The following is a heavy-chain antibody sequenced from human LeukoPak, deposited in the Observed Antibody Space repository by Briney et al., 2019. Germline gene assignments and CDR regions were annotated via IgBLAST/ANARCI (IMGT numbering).Heavy chain of an antibody. CDR3: ARHYGGNSPFDY. CDR1: GFTFSSYG. J-gene: IGHJ4*02. V-gene: IGHV4-59*01. CDR2: IYYTGIT. D-gene: IGHD4-23*01. Sequence: LRLSCAASGFTFSSYGMHWIRQPPGKGLEWLGYIYYTGITNYNPSLKSRVTISVDMSKNQFSLKLSSVTAADTAVYYCARHYGGNSPFDYWGQGTLVTVSS.